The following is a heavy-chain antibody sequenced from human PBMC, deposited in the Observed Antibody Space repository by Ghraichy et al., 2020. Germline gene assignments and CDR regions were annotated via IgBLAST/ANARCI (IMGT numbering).Heavy chain of an antibody. J-gene: IGHJ4*02. CDR2: IYHSGST. CDR3: ATCTNGVCYGYFDY. V-gene: IGHV4-38-2*01. D-gene: IGHD2-8*01. Sequence: SQTLSLTCAVSGYSISSGYYWGWIRQPPGKGLEWIGSIYHSGSTYYNPSLKSRVTISVDTSKNQFSLKLSSVTAADTAVYYCATCTNGVCYGYFDYWGQGTLVTVSS. CDR1: GYSISSGYY.